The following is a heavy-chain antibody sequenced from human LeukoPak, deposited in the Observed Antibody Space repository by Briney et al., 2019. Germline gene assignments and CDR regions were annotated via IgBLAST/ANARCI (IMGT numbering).Heavy chain of an antibody. CDR3: AKDRSDYYDSSGYDY. D-gene: IGHD3-22*01. V-gene: IGHV3-33*06. CDR1: GFTFSSYG. J-gene: IGHJ4*02. Sequence: GGSLRLSCAASGFTFSSYGMHWVRQAPGKGLEWVAVIWYDGSNKYYADSVKGRFTISRDNSKNTLYLQMNSLRAEDTAVYYCAKDRSDYYDSSGYDYWGQGTLVTVSS. CDR2: IWYDGSNK.